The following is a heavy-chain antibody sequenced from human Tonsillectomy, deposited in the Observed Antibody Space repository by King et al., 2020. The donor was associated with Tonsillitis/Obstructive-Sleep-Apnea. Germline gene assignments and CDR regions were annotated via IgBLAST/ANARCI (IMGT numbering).Heavy chain of an antibody. Sequence: QLVQSGAEVKKPGASVKVSCKASGYTFTNYYMHWVRQAPGLGLEWMGIINPSGGSTSYAQKLQGRVTMTRDTSTSTVYMELSSLRSEDTAVYSCARAFRGGGGFDYWGQGTLVTVSS. CDR3: ARAFRGGGGFDY. CDR2: INPSGGST. J-gene: IGHJ4*02. D-gene: IGHD3-10*01. CDR1: GYTFTNYY. V-gene: IGHV1-46*01.